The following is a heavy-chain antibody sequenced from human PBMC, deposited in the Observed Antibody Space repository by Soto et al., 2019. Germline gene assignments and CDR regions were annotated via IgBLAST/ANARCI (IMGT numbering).Heavy chain of an antibody. Sequence: PGRAVRGYCVASGCSRSSEAMSLVRQAPGKGLEWVSGISGSGANTNYADSVKGRFAISIDNSKNTLYLQMSSLRAEDTAVYYCAKRQSGNFGPFDSWGQGTLVTVSS. CDR1: GCSRSSEA. V-gene: IGHV3-23*01. CDR2: ISGSGANT. J-gene: IGHJ4*02. CDR3: AKRQSGNFGPFDS. D-gene: IGHD2-21*02.